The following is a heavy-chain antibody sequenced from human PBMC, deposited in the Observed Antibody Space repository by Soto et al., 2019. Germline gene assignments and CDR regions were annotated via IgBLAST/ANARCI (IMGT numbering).Heavy chain of an antibody. D-gene: IGHD6-6*01. CDR3: AKARTRYSSSSFDY. Sequence: QPGGSLRLSCAASGFTFSNSAMTWVRQAPGKGLEWVSVISGSGASTFYADSVKGRFTISRDNSKNTLYLQMNSLRAEDTAVYYCAKARTRYSSSSFDYWGQGTLVTVSS. V-gene: IGHV3-23*01. CDR2: ISGSGAST. CDR1: GFTFSNSA. J-gene: IGHJ4*02.